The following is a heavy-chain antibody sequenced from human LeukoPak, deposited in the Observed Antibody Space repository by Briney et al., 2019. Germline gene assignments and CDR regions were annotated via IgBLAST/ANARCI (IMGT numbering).Heavy chain of an antibody. J-gene: IGHJ5*02. CDR2: IYYSGST. CDR1: GGSISSYY. Sequence: SETLSLTCTASGGSISSYYWSWIRQPPGKGLEWIGYIYYSGSTNYNPSLKSRVTISVDTSKNQFSLKLSSVTAADTAVYYCARDHGYCSGGSCYGTRFDPWGQGTLVTVSS. CDR3: ARDHGYCSGGSCYGTRFDP. D-gene: IGHD2-15*01. V-gene: IGHV4-59*01.